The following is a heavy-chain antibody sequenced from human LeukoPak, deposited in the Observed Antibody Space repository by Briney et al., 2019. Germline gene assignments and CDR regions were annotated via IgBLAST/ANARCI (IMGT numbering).Heavy chain of an antibody. J-gene: IGHJ6*02. CDR1: GGSFSGYY. CDR2: INHSGST. CDR3: ARTGLIDESSSSFHYYYGMDV. V-gene: IGHV4-34*01. Sequence: SETLSLTCAVYGGSFSGYYWSWIRQPPGKGLEWIGEINHSGSTNYKPSLKSRVTISVDTSKNQFSLKLSSVTAADTAVYYCARTGLIDESSSSFHYYYGMDVWGQGTTVTVSS. D-gene: IGHD6-6*01.